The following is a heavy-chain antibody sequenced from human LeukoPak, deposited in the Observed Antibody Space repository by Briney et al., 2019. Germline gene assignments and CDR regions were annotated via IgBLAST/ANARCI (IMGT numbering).Heavy chain of an antibody. Sequence: GRSLRLSCAASGFTFSSYAMSWVRQAPGKGLEWVSAISGSGGSTYYADSVKGRFTISRDNSKNTLYLQMNSLRAEDTAVYYCAKVLYQLLYVLDYWGQGTLVTVSS. J-gene: IGHJ4*02. CDR1: GFTFSSYA. CDR2: ISGSGGST. CDR3: AKVLYQLLYVLDY. D-gene: IGHD2-2*02. V-gene: IGHV3-23*01.